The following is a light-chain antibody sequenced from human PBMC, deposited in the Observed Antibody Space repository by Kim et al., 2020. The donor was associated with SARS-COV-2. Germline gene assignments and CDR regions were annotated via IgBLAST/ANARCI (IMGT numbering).Light chain of an antibody. J-gene: IGLJ3*02. V-gene: IGLV3-21*04. CDR3: QVWDTSSDQGL. CDR1: NIGSKS. Sequence: SYELTQPPSVSVAPGETARITCGGSNIGSKSVHWFQQKPGQAPVLVICYDSDRSSGIPERFSGSNSGNTATLTINRVEPGDEADYYCQVWDTSSDQGLFG. CDR2: YDS.